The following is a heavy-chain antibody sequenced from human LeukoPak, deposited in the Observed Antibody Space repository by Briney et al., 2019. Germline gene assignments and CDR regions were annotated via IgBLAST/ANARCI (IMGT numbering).Heavy chain of an antibody. CDR1: VGSISSGTYY. D-gene: IGHD3-10*01. V-gene: IGHV4-61*02. J-gene: IGHJ5*02. CDR2: IYTCGST. CDR3: AREVLSMVRGVIPKEAGGWFDP. Sequence: PSETLSLTCTVSVGSISSGTYYWTWIRQPAGKGLEWIGRIYTCGSTNYNPSLKSRVTITVDTSKNQFSLKLRSVTAADTAVYYCAREVLSMVRGVIPKEAGGWFDPWGQGTLVTVSS.